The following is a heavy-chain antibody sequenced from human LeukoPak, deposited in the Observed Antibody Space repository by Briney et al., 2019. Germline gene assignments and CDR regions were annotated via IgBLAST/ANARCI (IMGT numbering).Heavy chain of an antibody. CDR3: AKGCHIYSYVFSFGHY. CDR1: GVTLSDYA. V-gene: IGHV3-30*18. D-gene: IGHD5-18*01. CDR2: ISRDGSEK. Sequence: PGGSLRLSCEASGVTLSDYAMHWARQAPGKGLEWVAVISRDGSEKNYADSVKGRFTISRDNSKNTLYLQMNSLRAEDTAVYHCAKGCHIYSYVFSFGHYWGQGTQVTVSS. J-gene: IGHJ4*02.